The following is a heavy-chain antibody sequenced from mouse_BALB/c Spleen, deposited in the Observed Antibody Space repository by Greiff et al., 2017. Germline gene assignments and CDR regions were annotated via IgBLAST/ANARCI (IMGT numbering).Heavy chain of an antibody. CDR1: GYAFSSYW. Sequence: QVQLQQSGAELVRPGSSVKISCKASGYAFSSYWMNWVRQRPGQGLEWIGQIYLGDGDTNYNGKFKGKATLTADKSSSTAYMQLSSLTSEDSAVYFCAREGTGRPGFAYWGQGTLVTVSA. CDR3: AREGTGRPGFAY. V-gene: IGHV1-80*01. J-gene: IGHJ3*01. CDR2: IYLGDGDT. D-gene: IGHD4-1*01.